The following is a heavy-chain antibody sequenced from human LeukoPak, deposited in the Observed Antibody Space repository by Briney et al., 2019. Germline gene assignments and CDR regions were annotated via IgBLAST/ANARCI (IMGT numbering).Heavy chain of an antibody. J-gene: IGHJ4*02. CDR3: ARPLTTNWYPGFDY. Sequence: GGSLRLSCAASGFTFSSYSMNWVRQAPGKGLEWVSSISSSGSYIYYADSVKGRFTISRDNARSSLYLQMNSVRVEDTAVYYCARPLTTNWYPGFDYWGQGTLVTVSS. D-gene: IGHD1-1*01. CDR1: GFTFSSYS. V-gene: IGHV3-21*01. CDR2: ISSSGSYI.